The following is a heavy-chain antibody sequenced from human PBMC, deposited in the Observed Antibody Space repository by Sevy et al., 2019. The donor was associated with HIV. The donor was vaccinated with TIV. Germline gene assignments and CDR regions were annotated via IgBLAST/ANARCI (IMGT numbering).Heavy chain of an antibody. J-gene: IGHJ6*02. V-gene: IGHV3-30-3*01. CDR3: ARAEGSSHYPFYGMDV. D-gene: IGHD6-6*01. CDR2: ISYDGSNK. Sequence: GGSLRLSCAASGFTFSSYAMHWVHQAPGKGLEWVAVISYDGSNKYYADSVKGRFTISRDNSKNTLYLQMNSLRAEDTAVYYCARAEGSSHYPFYGMDVWGQGTTVTVSS. CDR1: GFTFSSYA.